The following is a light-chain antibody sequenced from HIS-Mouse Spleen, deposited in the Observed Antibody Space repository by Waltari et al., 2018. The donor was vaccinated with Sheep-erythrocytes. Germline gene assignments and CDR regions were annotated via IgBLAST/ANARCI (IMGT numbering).Light chain of an antibody. CDR1: SSDVGGYNY. CDR2: DVS. Sequence: QSALTQPRSVSGSPGQSVTISCTGTSSDVGGYNYVSWYQQHPGKAPKLMIYDVSTPPSGVPDRFSGSKSGNTASLTISGLQAEDEADYYCCSYAGSYTLVFGGGTKLTVL. J-gene: IGLJ3*02. V-gene: IGLV2-11*01. CDR3: CSYAGSYTLV.